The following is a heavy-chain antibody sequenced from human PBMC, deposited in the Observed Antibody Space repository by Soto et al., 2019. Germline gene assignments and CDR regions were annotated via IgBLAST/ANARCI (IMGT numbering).Heavy chain of an antibody. J-gene: IGHJ3*02. CDR3: ARIRDFDGRGYYHDAFDI. Sequence: PSQTLSLTCAISGDSVSSNSAAWNWIRQSPSRGLEWLGRTYYRSKWYNDYAVSVKSRITINPDTSKNQFSLKLSSVTAADTAVYYCARIRDFDGRGYYHDAFDIWGQGTMVTV. CDR2: TYYRSKWYN. CDR1: GDSVSSNSAA. V-gene: IGHV6-1*01. D-gene: IGHD3-22*01.